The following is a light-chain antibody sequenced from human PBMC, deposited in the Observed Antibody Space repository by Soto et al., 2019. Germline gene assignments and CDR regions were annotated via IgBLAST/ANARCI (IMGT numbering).Light chain of an antibody. V-gene: IGLV2-11*01. Sequence: QSALTQPRSVSGSPGQSVTISCTGTSSDVGGYNYVSWYQQHPGKAPKLMIYDVSKRPSGVPDRFSGSKSGNPASLTISGLQADDEADYYCCSYAGSYTHYVFGTGTKLTVL. J-gene: IGLJ1*01. CDR1: SSDVGGYNY. CDR3: CSYAGSYTHYV. CDR2: DVS.